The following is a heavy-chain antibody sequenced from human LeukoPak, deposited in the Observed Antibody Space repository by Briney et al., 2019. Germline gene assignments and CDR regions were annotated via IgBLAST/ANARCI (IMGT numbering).Heavy chain of an antibody. V-gene: IGHV4-59*01. CDR3: ARGGTTVTPGLLWFDP. D-gene: IGHD4-17*01. CDR2: IYYSGST. Sequence: PSETLSLTCSVSGGSISSYYWSWIRQPPGKGLEWIGYIYYSGSTKYNPSLKSRVTISVDTSKNQFSLKLSSVTAADTAVYYCARGGTTVTPGLLWFDPWGQGTLVTVSS. J-gene: IGHJ5*02. CDR1: GGSISSYY.